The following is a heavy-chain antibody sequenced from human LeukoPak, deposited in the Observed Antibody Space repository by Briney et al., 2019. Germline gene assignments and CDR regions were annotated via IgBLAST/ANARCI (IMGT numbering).Heavy chain of an antibody. CDR3: VVGGSPGY. D-gene: IGHD2-15*01. V-gene: IGHV3-74*01. Sequence: GGSLRLSCAASGLAFSAYKMHWVRQAPRKGLVWVSRISTDGYTADYADFVQGRFTASRDNTKNTWSLEMNSLRAEDTAVYYCVVGGSPGYWGQGTLVTVSS. CDR2: ISTDGYTA. CDR1: GLAFSAYK. J-gene: IGHJ4*02.